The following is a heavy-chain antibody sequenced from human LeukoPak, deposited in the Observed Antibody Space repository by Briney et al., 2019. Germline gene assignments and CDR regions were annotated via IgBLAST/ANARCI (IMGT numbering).Heavy chain of an antibody. J-gene: IGHJ4*02. CDR2: IYHSGST. CDR3: ARLLGSSTAVDY. D-gene: IGHD1-14*01. V-gene: IGHV4-38-2*02. CDR1: GYSISSGYY. Sequence: SEALSLTCTVSGYSISSGYYWGWIRQPPGKGLEWIGSIYHSGSTYYNPSLKSRVTISVDTSKNRFSLKLSSVTAADTAVYYCARLLGSSTAVDYWGQGTPVTVSS.